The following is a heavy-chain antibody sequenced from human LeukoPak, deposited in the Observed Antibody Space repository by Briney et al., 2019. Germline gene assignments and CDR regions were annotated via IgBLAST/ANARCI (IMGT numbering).Heavy chain of an antibody. CDR1: GFTFSSYW. D-gene: IGHD6-13*01. Sequence: PGGSLRLSCAASGFTFSSYWMSWVRQAPGKGLEWVANIKQDGSEEYYVDSVKGRFTISRDNAKNSLYLQMNSLRAEDTAVYYCARDNWRSSSWLGYYGMDVWGQGTTVTVSS. V-gene: IGHV3-7*01. CDR3: ARDNWRSSSWLGYYGMDV. J-gene: IGHJ6*02. CDR2: IKQDGSEE.